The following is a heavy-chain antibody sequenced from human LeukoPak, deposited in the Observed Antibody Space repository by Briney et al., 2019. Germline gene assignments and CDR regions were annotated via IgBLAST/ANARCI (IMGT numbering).Heavy chain of an antibody. D-gene: IGHD5-12*01. CDR2: IIPIFGTA. J-gene: IGHJ6*02. V-gene: IGHV1-69*13. CDR3: AVRNVDIVATDYYYYGMDV. CDR1: GGTFSSYA. Sequence: ASVKVSCKASGGTFSSYAISWVRQAPGQGLEWMGGIIPIFGTANYGQKFQGRVTITADESTSTAYMELSSLRSEDTAVYYCAVRNVDIVATDYYYYGMDVWGQGTTVTVSS.